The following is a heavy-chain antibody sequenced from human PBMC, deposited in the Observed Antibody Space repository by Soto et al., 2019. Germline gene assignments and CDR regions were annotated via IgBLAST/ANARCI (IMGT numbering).Heavy chain of an antibody. J-gene: IGHJ2*01. D-gene: IGHD5-12*01. V-gene: IGHV3-21*01. CDR1: GFTFSSYS. Sequence: EVQLVESGGGLVKPGGSLRLSCAASGFTFSSYSMNWVRQAPGKGLEWVSCISSGSTYIYYADSVKGRFTISRDNAKNSLYLQMNGPSAEDTGVYYCARGVAAMHDWYFDFWGRGTLVTVSS. CDR3: ARGVAAMHDWYFDF. CDR2: ISSGSTYI.